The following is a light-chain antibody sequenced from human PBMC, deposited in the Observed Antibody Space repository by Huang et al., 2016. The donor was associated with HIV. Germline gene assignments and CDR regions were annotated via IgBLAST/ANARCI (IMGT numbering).Light chain of an antibody. V-gene: IGKV3-15*01. J-gene: IGKJ1*01. CDR2: GAS. CDR3: QQYNNWPQT. Sequence: EIVMTQSPATLSVSPGERATLSCRASQGIGSNLAWYQQKPGQPPRLLIYGASTRATDVPARFSGSGSGTEFTLTISSLQSEDFALYYCQQYNNWPQTFGQGTKVDIK. CDR1: QGIGSN.